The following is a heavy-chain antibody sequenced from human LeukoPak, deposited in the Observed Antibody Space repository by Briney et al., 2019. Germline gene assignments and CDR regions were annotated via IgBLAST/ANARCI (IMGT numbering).Heavy chain of an antibody. CDR2: ISSSSSYI. Sequence: PGRSLRLSCAASGFIFTTHGMHWVRQAPGKGLEWVSSISSSSSYIYYADSVKGRFTISRDNAKNSLHLQMNSLRVEDTAIYYCARPRSGGTWFFDYWGQGTLVTVSS. D-gene: IGHD2-15*01. CDR3: ARPRSGGTWFFDY. V-gene: IGHV3-21*01. CDR1: GFIFTTHG. J-gene: IGHJ4*02.